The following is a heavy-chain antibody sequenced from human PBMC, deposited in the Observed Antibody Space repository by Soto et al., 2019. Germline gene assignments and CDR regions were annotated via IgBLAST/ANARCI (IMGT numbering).Heavy chain of an antibody. J-gene: IGHJ5*02. Sequence: GGSLRLSCAASGFTFSSYAMSWVRQAPEKGLEWVSAISGSGGSTYYADSEKGRLTISRDNSKNTLYLQMNSLRAEDTAVYYCAKDGRLGPRYSSAGGNWFDPWGQGTLVTVSS. CDR3: AKDGRLGPRYSSAGGNWFDP. V-gene: IGHV3-23*01. D-gene: IGHD6-19*01. CDR2: ISGSGGST. CDR1: GFTFSSYA.